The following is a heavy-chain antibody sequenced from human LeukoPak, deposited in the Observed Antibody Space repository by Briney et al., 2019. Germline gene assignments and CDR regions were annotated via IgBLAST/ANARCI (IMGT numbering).Heavy chain of an antibody. V-gene: IGHV1-69*05. CDR1: GYTFTGYY. CDR3: ATEIGHYDILTGYYADIDY. J-gene: IGHJ4*02. D-gene: IGHD3-9*01. CDR2: IIPIFGTA. Sequence: SVKVSCKASGYTFTGYYMHWVRQAPGQGLEWMGRIIPIFGTANYAQEFQGRVTITTDESTSTAYMELSSLKSEDTAVYYCATEIGHYDILTGYYADIDYWGQGTLVTVSS.